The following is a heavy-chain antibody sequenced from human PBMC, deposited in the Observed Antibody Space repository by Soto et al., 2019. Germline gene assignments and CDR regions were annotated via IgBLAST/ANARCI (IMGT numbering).Heavy chain of an antibody. CDR2: IGGGVVST. CDR3: ARVRDWFYFDY. D-gene: IGHD3-9*01. CDR1: LFTFSSYA. V-gene: IGHV3-23*01. J-gene: IGHJ4*02. Sequence: SLRLSCTSSLFTFSSYAMSLVLQAPVKLLEFISNIGGGVVSTYYADSVKGRFSISRDKSKNTLYLQMNGLSAEDTARYYCARVRDWFYFDYWGQGALVTVSS.